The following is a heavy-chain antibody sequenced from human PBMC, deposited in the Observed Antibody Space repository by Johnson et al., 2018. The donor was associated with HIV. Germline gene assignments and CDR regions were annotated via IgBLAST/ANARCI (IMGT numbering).Heavy chain of an antibody. V-gene: IGHV3-7*05. CDR1: GLTFSNYP. CDR3: ARLIVGAPGAVDI. D-gene: IGHD1-26*01. J-gene: IGHJ3*02. CDR2: IKQDGSEK. Sequence: MQLVESGGGVVRPGRSLRLSCAVSGLTFSNYPMHWVRQAPGKGLEWVANIKQDGSEKYYVDSVKGRFTISRDNAKNSLYLQMNSLRAEDTAVYYCARLIVGAPGAVDIWGQGTMVTVSS.